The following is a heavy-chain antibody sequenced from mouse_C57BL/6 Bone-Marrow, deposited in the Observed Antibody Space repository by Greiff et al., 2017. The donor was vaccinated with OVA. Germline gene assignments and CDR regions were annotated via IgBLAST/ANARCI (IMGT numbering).Heavy chain of an antibody. V-gene: IGHV1-59*01. D-gene: IGHD4-1*01. Sequence: QVQLQQPGAELVRPGTSVKLSCKASGYTFTSYWMHWVKQRPGQGLEWIGVIDPSDSYTNYNQKFKGKATLTVDTSSSTAYMQLSSLTSEDSAVYYCARWEGGGGSWFAYWGQGTLVTVSA. CDR1: GYTFTSYW. J-gene: IGHJ3*01. CDR3: ARWEGGGGSWFAY. CDR2: IDPSDSYT.